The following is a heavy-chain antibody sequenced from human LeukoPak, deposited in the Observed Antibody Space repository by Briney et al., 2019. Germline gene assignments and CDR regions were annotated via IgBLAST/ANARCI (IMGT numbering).Heavy chain of an antibody. J-gene: IGHJ4*02. CDR1: GFTFSSYS. Sequence: PGGSLRLSCAASGFTFSSYSMNWVRQAPGKGLEWVSYISSSSSTIYYADSVKGRFTISRDNAKNSLYLQMNSLRAEDTAVYYCARVSGVGVGLLWFGELITAFDYWGQGTLVTVSS. CDR3: ARVSGVGVGLLWFGELITAFDY. CDR2: ISSSSSTI. V-gene: IGHV3-48*01. D-gene: IGHD3-10*01.